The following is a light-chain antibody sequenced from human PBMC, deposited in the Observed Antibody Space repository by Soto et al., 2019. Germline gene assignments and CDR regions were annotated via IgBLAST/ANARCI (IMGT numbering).Light chain of an antibody. V-gene: IGLV2-14*01. CDR3: RSYTSSSRYV. CDR1: IRDVSGYTY. CDR2: EVS. J-gene: IGLJ1*01. Sequence: QATLKQPASLSGSSGQSLPISSTGNIRDVSGYTYVSWYQQRPGKAPKLMIYEVSNRRSGVSNRFSGSKYGNTASLTISALQAEDEAHYYCRSYTSSSRYVSGTGTKVTVL.